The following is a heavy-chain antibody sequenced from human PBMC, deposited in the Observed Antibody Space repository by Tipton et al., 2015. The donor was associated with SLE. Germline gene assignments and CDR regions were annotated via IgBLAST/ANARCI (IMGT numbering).Heavy chain of an antibody. J-gene: IGHJ5*02. V-gene: IGHV4-39*01. CDR3: ARALYDILTGYHSLFDP. CDR1: GGSISSSTYY. Sequence: LRLSCTVFGGSISSSTYYWGWIRQSPGKGLDWIGSVSYTGSTFYNPSLKSRVTMSVDTSKNQFSLNLRSVTAADTAVYYCARALYDILTGYHSLFDPWGQGILVTVSS. CDR2: VSYTGST. D-gene: IGHD3-9*01.